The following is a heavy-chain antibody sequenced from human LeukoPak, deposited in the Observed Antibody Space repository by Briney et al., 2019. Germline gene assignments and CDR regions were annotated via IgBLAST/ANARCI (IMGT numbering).Heavy chain of an antibody. J-gene: IGHJ4*02. CDR2: ISSSGSTI. CDR1: GFTFSDYY. Sequence: GGSLRLSCAASGFTFSDYYMSWIRQAPGKGLERVSYISSSGSTIYYADSVKGRFTISRDNAKNSLYLQMNSLRAEDTAVYYCAGGMTTVVIPPGYWGQGTLVTVSS. CDR3: AGGMTTVVIPPGY. D-gene: IGHD4-23*01. V-gene: IGHV3-11*01.